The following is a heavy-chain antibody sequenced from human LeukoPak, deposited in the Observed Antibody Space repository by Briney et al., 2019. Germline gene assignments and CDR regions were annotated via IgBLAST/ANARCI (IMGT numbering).Heavy chain of an antibody. Sequence: GGSLRLSCAASGFTFSSYWMHWVRQAPGKGLVWVSRINSDGSSTSYADSVKGRFTISRDNSKNTLYLQMNSLRAEDTAVYYCASRYYDSSGYYGYYFDYWGQGTLVTVSS. CDR1: GFTFSSYW. V-gene: IGHV3-74*01. D-gene: IGHD3-22*01. CDR2: INSDGSST. J-gene: IGHJ4*02. CDR3: ASRYYDSSGYYGYYFDY.